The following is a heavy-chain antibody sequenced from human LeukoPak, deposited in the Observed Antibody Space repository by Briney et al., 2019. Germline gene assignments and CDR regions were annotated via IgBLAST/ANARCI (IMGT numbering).Heavy chain of an antibody. J-gene: IGHJ3*02. CDR3: ARMSGNAFDI. Sequence: PSETLSLTCAVSGYSISSGYYWGWIRQPPGKGLEWIGSVYRRGTTYYNPSLKSRVTISMDTSTNQFSLKLSSVTAADTAVYYCARMSGNAFDIWGQGTMVTVSS. CDR1: GYSISSGYY. D-gene: IGHD6-25*01. V-gene: IGHV4-38-2*01. CDR2: VYRRGTT.